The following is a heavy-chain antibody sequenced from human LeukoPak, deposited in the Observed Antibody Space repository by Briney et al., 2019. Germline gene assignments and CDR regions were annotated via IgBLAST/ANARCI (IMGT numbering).Heavy chain of an antibody. CDR1: GFTFTGYY. J-gene: IGHJ3*01. Sequence: ASVKVSCKTSGFTFTGYYIYWVRQAPGRGLEWRGWINPNTGGTNYAQKFQARVTMTRDTSISTAYRELSRLTSDDTAVYYCARDWGRAAAPGWGQGTLVTVSS. CDR2: INPNTGGT. CDR3: ARDWGRAAAPG. V-gene: IGHV1-2*02. D-gene: IGHD6-13*01.